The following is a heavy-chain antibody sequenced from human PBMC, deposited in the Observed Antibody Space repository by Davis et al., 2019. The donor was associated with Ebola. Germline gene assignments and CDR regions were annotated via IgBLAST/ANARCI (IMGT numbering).Heavy chain of an antibody. CDR1: GFTFSSYS. CDR2: ISSSSTTK. CDR3: ARVYNWGFDF. D-gene: IGHD1-20*01. V-gene: IGHV3-48*02. Sequence: GESLKISCAASGFTFSSYSMNWVRQAPGRGLEWVSYISSSSTTKYYAGSVKGRFTISRDSAKDSLYQHMDSLRDDDTAVYYCARVYNWGFDFWGQGTLVTVSS. J-gene: IGHJ4*02.